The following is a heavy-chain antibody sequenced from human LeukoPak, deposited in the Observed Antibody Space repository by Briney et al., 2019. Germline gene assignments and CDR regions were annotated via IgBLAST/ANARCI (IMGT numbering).Heavy chain of an antibody. J-gene: IGHJ4*02. CDR3: ARVVEVTQIVDY. Sequence: SSGTLSLTCTVSGGSISSSSYYWGWIRQPPGKGLEWIGSIYYSGSTYYNPSLKSRVTISVDTSKNQFSLKLSSVTAADTAVYYCARVVEVTQIVDYWGQGTLVTVSS. D-gene: IGHD2-21*02. CDR2: IYYSGST. V-gene: IGHV4-39*07. CDR1: GGSISSSSYY.